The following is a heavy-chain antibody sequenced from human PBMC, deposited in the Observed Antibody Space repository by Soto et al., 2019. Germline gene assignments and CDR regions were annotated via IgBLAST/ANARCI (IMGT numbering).Heavy chain of an antibody. V-gene: IGHV4-39*01. J-gene: IGHJ6*02. CDR1: GGSISSSSYY. D-gene: IGHD3-22*01. Sequence: SETLSLTCTVSGGSISSSSYYWGWIRQPPGKGLEWIGSIYYSGSTYYNPSLKSRVTISVGTSKNQFSLKLSSVTAADTAVYYCANYYDSSGYYSFFPKTDYFGMDVWGLGTTVTVSS. CDR3: ANYYDSSGYYSFFPKTDYFGMDV. CDR2: IYYSGST.